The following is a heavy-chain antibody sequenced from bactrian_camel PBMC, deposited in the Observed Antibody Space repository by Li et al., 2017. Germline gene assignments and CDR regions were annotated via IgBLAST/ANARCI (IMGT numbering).Heavy chain of an antibody. V-gene: IGHV3S19*01. D-gene: IGHD6*01. Sequence: VQLVESGGGLVQPGGSLRLSCAASGFTFTNYWMYWVRQGPGKGLEWVSMHITGGYNIYYADSVKGRFTISRDNAKNTVYLQMNSLKPEDTAKYYCARDASRVYGSSSWSDLANCGHWGQGTQVTVS. CDR3: ARDASRVYGSSSWSDLANCGH. CDR2: HITGGYNI. J-gene: IGHJ4*01. CDR1: GFTFTNYW.